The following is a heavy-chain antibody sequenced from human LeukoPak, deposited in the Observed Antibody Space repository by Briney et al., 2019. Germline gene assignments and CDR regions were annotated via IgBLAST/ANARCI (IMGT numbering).Heavy chain of an antibody. J-gene: IGHJ4*02. CDR3: ARASTVVVPAASRGDY. Sequence: PGGSLRLSCAASGFTFSSYSMNWVRQAPGKGLEWVSYISSSSSTIYYADSVKGRFTISRDNAKNSLYLQMNSLRAEDTAVYYCARASTVVVPAASRGDYWGQGTLVTVSS. V-gene: IGHV3-48*01. D-gene: IGHD2-2*01. CDR2: ISSSSSTI. CDR1: GFTFSSYS.